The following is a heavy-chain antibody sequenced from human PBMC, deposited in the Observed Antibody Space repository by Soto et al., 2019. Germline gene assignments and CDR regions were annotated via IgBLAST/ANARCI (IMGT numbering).Heavy chain of an antibody. V-gene: IGHV3-23*01. CDR3: AKGGRQWLVTSDFNY. D-gene: IGHD6-19*01. J-gene: IGHJ4*02. Sequence: PGGSLRLSCVASGFSFSEYGMSWVRQTPQKTLEWVASISGNKMTTFYPDSVKGRFFISRDNSDNTLHLQMTSLRAEDTAVYYCAKGGRQWLVTSDFNYWGQGALVTVSS. CDR2: ISGNKMTT. CDR1: GFSFSEYG.